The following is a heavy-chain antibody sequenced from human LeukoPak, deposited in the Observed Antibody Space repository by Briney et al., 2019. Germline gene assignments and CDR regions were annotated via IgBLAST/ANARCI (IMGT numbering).Heavy chain of an antibody. Sequence: SETLSLTCTVSGGSISSGGYYWSWIRQHPGKGLEWIGYIYYSGSTYYNPSLKSRVTILVDTSKNQLSLRLSSVTAADTAVYYCARSGGDRVEMPTIIDYWGQGTLVTVSS. J-gene: IGHJ4*02. CDR3: ARSGGDRVEMPTIIDY. CDR1: GGSISSGGYY. D-gene: IGHD5-24*01. CDR2: IYYSGST. V-gene: IGHV4-61*08.